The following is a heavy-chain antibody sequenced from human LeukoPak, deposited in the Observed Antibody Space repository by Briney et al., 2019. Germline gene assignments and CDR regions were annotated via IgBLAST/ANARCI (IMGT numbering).Heavy chain of an antibody. V-gene: IGHV3-64*01. J-gene: IGHJ4*02. D-gene: IGHD6-6*01. CDR3: ARGGSIAARPIDY. Sequence: TGGSLRLSCAAPGFTFSSYAMPWVRQAPGKGLEYVSAISSNGGSTYSANCVKGRFTVSRDNSKNTLFLQMGSLRAEDMAVYYCARGGSIAARPIDYWGQGTLVTVSS. CDR2: ISSNGGST. CDR1: GFTFSSYA.